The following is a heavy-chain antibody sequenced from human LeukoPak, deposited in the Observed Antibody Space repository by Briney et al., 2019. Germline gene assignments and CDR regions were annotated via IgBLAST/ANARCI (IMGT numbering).Heavy chain of an antibody. V-gene: IGHV5-51*01. J-gene: IGHJ2*01. CDR1: GCRFTSYW. CDR3: ATLDPGDGHWYFDL. D-gene: IGHD3-16*01. Sequence: GESLKISCKDSGCRFTSYWIGWVRQMPGKGLEWMGIIYPGDSDTRYSPSSQGQVTISADKSISTAYLQWSSLKASDTAMYYCATLDPGDGHWYFDLWGRGTLVTVSS. CDR2: IYPGDSDT.